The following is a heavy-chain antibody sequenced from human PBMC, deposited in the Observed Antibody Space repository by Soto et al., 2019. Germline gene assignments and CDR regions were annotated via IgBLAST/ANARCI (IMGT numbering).Heavy chain of an antibody. CDR1: GYSFTKYH. J-gene: IGHJ4*02. CDR3: ARVAGHKNARFDT. D-gene: IGHD1-1*01. Sequence: QVQLVQSGAEVKKPGAPVKVSCKASGYSFTKYHMHWVRQAPGQGLEWMGWINPGSGVTNQAQKLQGRVTMTRDTSITTTYLELNSLTSDDTAVYYCARVAGHKNARFDTWGQGALVTVSS. V-gene: IGHV1-2*02. CDR2: INPGSGVT.